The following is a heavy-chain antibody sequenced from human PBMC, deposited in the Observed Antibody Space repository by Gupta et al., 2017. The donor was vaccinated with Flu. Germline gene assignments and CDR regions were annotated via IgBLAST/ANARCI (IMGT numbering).Heavy chain of an antibody. CDR3: ARDGFGHYLDY. CDR1: FPFSTYG. Sequence: FPFSTYGMHWVRQSPGKGLEWVAIIWYDGSNDNYADSVTGRFTVTRDNSKNMLYLQMNDLRPEDTGVYFCARDGFGHYLDYWGQGTPVTVSS. D-gene: IGHD3-16*01. V-gene: IGHV3-33*01. J-gene: IGHJ4*02. CDR2: IWYDGSND.